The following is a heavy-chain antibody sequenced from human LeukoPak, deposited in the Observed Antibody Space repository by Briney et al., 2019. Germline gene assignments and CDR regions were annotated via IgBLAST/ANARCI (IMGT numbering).Heavy chain of an antibody. J-gene: IGHJ6*03. CDR3: AREASRVTPRGRGYYYYYYMDV. Sequence: ASVKVSCKASGYTFTSYGISWVRQAPGQGLEWMGWISAYNGNTNYAQKLQGRVTMTTDKSTSTAYMELSSLRSEDTAVYYCAREASRVTPRGRGYYYYYYMDVWGKGTTVTVSS. CDR2: ISAYNGNT. CDR1: GYTFTSYG. D-gene: IGHD4-23*01. V-gene: IGHV1-18*01.